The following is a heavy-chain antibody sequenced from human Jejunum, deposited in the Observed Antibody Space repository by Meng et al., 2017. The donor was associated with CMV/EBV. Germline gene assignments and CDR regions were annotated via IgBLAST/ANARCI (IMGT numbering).Heavy chain of an antibody. CDR1: GFRFSSYE. CDR3: ATDAQAIGTYATLDY. J-gene: IGHJ4*02. V-gene: IGHV3-48*03. Sequence: GFRFSSYEMNWGRQAPGKGLEWISYISSSGATTHYADSVKGRFTISKDDANNALYLQMSSLRAEDTAVYYCATDAQAIGTYATLDYWGQGALVTVSS. CDR2: ISSSGATT. D-gene: IGHD1-26*01.